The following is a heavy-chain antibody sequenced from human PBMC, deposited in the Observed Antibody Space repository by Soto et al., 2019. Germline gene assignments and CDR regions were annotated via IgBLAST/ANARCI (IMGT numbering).Heavy chain of an antibody. CDR2: INHSGST. Sequence: SETLSLTCAVYGGSFSGYYWSWIRQPPGKGLEWIGEINHSGSTNYNPSLKSRVTISVDTSKNQFSLKLSSVTAADTAVYYCARVPSSYHGNWFDPWGQGTLVTVSS. CDR1: GGSFSGYY. D-gene: IGHD2-2*01. V-gene: IGHV4-34*01. J-gene: IGHJ5*02. CDR3: ARVPSSYHGNWFDP.